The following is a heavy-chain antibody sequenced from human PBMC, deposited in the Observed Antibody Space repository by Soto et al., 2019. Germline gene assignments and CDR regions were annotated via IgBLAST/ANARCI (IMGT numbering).Heavy chain of an antibody. Sequence: PGGSLRLSCAASGFIFSTYEMNWVRQAPGKGLEWVSYISSRHDTVYCADSVKGRFTISRDNAKNSLYLQMNSLRVEDTAVYYCARETYGGNPLGPWGQGTLVTVSS. CDR2: ISSRHDTV. CDR1: GFIFSTYE. V-gene: IGHV3-48*03. D-gene: IGHD4-17*01. J-gene: IGHJ5*02. CDR3: ARETYGGNPLGP.